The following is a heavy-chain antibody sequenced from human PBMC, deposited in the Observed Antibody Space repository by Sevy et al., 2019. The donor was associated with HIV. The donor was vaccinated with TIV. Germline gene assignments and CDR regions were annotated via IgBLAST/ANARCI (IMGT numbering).Heavy chain of an antibody. V-gene: IGHV3-23*01. D-gene: IGHD2-15*01. J-gene: IGHJ6*02. CDR3: AKGDRTFYGLDV. Sequence: GGSLRLSCAASGFTFSSYTMSWVRQAPGKGLEWVSAISGSAGSTYYADLVPGRFTISRDKSKNTLYLQMNSLRAEDTAVYYCAKGDRTFYGLDVWGQGTTVTVSS. CDR1: GFTFSSYT. CDR2: ISGSAGST.